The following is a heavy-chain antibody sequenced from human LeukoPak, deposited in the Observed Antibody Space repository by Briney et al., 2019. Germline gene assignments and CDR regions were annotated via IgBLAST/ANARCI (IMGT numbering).Heavy chain of an antibody. D-gene: IGHD6-19*01. CDR1: GGSISSYY. CDR3: ARSGPNGEQWLVLTYFQH. Sequence: NPSETLSLTCTVSGGSISSYYWSWIRQPPGKGLEWIGYIYYSGSTNYNPSLKSRVTISVDTSKNQFSLKLSSVTAADTAVYYCARSGPNGEQWLVLTYFQHWGQGTLVTVSS. CDR2: IYYSGST. J-gene: IGHJ1*01. V-gene: IGHV4-59*08.